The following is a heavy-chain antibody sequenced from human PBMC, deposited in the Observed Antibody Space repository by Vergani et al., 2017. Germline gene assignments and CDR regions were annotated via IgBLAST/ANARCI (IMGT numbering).Heavy chain of an antibody. V-gene: IGHV5-51*03. D-gene: IGHD4-17*01. CDR2: ISPGDSDT. J-gene: IGHJ4*02. CDR3: ANGGSTTGGVDY. Sequence: EVQLVQSGAEVKKPGESLKISCKGSGSSFTSYWIGWVRPMPGKGLEWMGIISPGDSDTRYSPSFHGLVTNSADKSISTAYLQWSSLKAADTAMYYGANGGSTTGGVDYWGQGTLVTVSS. CDR1: GSSFTSYW.